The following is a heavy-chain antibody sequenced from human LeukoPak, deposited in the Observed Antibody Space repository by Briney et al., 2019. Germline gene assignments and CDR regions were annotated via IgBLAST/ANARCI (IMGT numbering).Heavy chain of an antibody. Sequence: GGSLRLSCAASGFTFSSYWMHWVRQAPGKGLVWVSRINSDGSSTSYADSVKGRFTISRDNAKNTLYLQINSLRAEDTAVYYCARGYSYGYPDYWGQGTLVTVSS. V-gene: IGHV3-74*01. CDR1: GFTFSSYW. CDR2: INSDGSST. D-gene: IGHD5-18*01. J-gene: IGHJ4*02. CDR3: ARGYSYGYPDY.